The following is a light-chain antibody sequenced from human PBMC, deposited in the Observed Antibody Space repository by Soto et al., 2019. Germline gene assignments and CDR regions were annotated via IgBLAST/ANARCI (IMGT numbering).Light chain of an antibody. CDR2: AAS. CDR3: QQSYSTPPIT. V-gene: IGKV1-39*01. CDR1: QSISNY. J-gene: IGKJ5*01. Sequence: DIQMTQSPSSLSASVGDIVTITCRASQSISNYLNWYQQKPGKAPKLLIYAASSLQSGVPSRFSGSGSGTDFTLTISSLQPEDFATYYCQQSYSTPPITFGQGTRLEI.